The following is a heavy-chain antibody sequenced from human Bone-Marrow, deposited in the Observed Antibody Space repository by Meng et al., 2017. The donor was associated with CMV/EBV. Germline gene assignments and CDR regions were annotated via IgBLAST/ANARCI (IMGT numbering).Heavy chain of an antibody. J-gene: IGHJ6*02. CDR2: MNPNSGNT. V-gene: IGHV1-8*03. CDR3: ARGRYCSSTSGYRYYYYGMDV. Sequence: ASVKVSCKASGYTFTSYDTNWVRQATGQGLEWMGWMNPNSGNTGYAQKFQGRVTITRNTSISTAYMELSSLRSEDTAVYYCARGRYCSSTSGYRYYYYGMDVWGQGTTVTVSS. CDR1: GYTFTSYD. D-gene: IGHD2-2*02.